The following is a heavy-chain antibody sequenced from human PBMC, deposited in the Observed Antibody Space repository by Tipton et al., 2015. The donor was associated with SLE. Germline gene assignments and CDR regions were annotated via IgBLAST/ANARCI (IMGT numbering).Heavy chain of an antibody. CDR1: GGSFSVHY. Sequence: GSLRLSCAVYGGSFSVHYWSWSWIRQPPGKGLEWIGNIYNSGSTYYNPSLTSRVIISVDTSKNQFSLKVNSVTAADTAVYYCASGKRHLSRLFQLNWFDSWGQGTLVTVSS. CDR2: IYNSGST. CDR3: ASGKRHLSRLFQLNWFDS. V-gene: IGHV4-34*01. D-gene: IGHD2-2*01. J-gene: IGHJ5*01.